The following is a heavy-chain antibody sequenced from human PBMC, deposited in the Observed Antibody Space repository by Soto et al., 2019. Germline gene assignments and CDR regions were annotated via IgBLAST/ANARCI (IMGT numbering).Heavy chain of an antibody. CDR2: IYYSGAT. D-gene: IGHD2-15*01. CDR3: ARGGLGYCSGGSCYSAELSRYYYGMDV. V-gene: IGHV4-31*03. CDR1: GGSISSGGYY. J-gene: IGHJ6*02. Sequence: QVQLQESGPGLVKPSQTLSLTCTVSGGSISSGGYYWSWIRQHPGKGLEWIGYIYYSGATYYNPSLKGRVTISVDTSKNQFSLNLSSVTAADTAVYYCARGGLGYCSGGSCYSAELSRYYYGMDVWGQGTTVTVSS.